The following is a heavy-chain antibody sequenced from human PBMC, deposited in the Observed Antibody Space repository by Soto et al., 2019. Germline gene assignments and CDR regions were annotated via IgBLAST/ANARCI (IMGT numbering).Heavy chain of an antibody. CDR3: ARVPRHQQGPTTRDSYY. CDR1: GGSVSSGNYY. J-gene: IGHJ4*02. CDR2: IYYSGST. D-gene: IGHD1-26*01. V-gene: IGHV4-31*03. Sequence: PSETLSLTCTVSGGSVSSGNYYWSWILQPPGKGLEWIGYIYYSGSTYYNPSLKSRVTISVDTSKNQFSLKLSSVTAADTAVYYCARVPRHQQGPTTRDSYYWGQGTLVTVSS.